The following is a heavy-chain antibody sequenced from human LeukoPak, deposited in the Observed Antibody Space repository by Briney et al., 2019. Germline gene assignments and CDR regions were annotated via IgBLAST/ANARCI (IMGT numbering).Heavy chain of an antibody. D-gene: IGHD3-16*02. CDR1: GGTFSSYA. Sequence: GASVKVSCKASGGTFSSYAISWVRQAPGQGLEWMGGIIPIFGTANYAQKFQGRVTITADESTSTAYMELSSLRSEDTAVYYCALRSYYYYGMDVWGQGTTVTVSS. V-gene: IGHV1-69*13. J-gene: IGHJ6*02. CDR3: ALRSYYYYGMDV. CDR2: IIPIFGTA.